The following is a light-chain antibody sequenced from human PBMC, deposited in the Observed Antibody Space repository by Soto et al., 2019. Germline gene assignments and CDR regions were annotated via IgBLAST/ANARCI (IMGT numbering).Light chain of an antibody. CDR2: EVN. V-gene: IGLV2-23*02. CDR3: CSYAGSNTWV. J-gene: IGLJ3*02. Sequence: QSALTQPASVSGSPGQSITISCAGTSSNVGSYKLVSWYQQHPGKAPKLMIFEVNKRPSGVSNRFSGSKFGNTASLTVSGLQAEDEADYYCCSYAGSNTWVFGGGTKLTVL. CDR1: SSNVGSYKL.